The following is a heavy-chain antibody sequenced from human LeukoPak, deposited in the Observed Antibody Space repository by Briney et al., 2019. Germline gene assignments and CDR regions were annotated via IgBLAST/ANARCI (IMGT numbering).Heavy chain of an antibody. CDR3: ARMEVSYYYDSSTYSPVAFDV. CDR1: GYSISIGFY. V-gene: IGHV4-38-2*02. Sequence: SETLSLTCNVSGYSISIGFYWGWIRQSQGEGLEWIATIFHSGSIFYNPSLKGRVSLSVDTSQNQFSLELNSVTAADTAVYYCARMEVSYYYDSSTYSPVAFDVWGQGTMVTVSS. CDR2: IFHSGSI. D-gene: IGHD3-22*01. J-gene: IGHJ3*01.